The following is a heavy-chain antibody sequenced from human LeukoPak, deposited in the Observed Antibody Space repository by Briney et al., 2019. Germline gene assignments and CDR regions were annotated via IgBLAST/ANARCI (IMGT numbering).Heavy chain of an antibody. CDR3: AREFPLLGTMIVN. Sequence: PSETLSLTCTVSGYSISSGYSWGWIRQPPGKGLEWIGSIYHSGSTYYNPSLKSRVTISVDTSKNQFSLKLSSVTAADTAVYYCAREFPLLGTMIVNWGQGTLVTVSS. J-gene: IGHJ4*02. CDR1: GYSISSGYS. CDR2: IYHSGST. D-gene: IGHD3-22*01. V-gene: IGHV4-38-2*02.